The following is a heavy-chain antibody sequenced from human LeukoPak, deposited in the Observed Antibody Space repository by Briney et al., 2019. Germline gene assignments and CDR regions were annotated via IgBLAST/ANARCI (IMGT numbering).Heavy chain of an antibody. CDR3: ARDRRIVVDP. Sequence: SETLSLTCTVSGYSISSGYYWGWIRQPPGKGLEWIGSIYYSGSTYYNPSLKSRVTISVDTSKNQFSLKLSSVTAADTAVYYCARDRRIVVDPWGQGTLVTVSS. D-gene: IGHD2-2*01. CDR2: IYYSGST. V-gene: IGHV4-38-2*02. J-gene: IGHJ5*02. CDR1: GYSISSGYY.